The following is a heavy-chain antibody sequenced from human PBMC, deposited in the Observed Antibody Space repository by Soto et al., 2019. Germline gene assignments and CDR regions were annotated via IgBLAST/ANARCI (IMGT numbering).Heavy chain of an antibody. CDR3: ARSEQVVLRRYYSCYGMDV. J-gene: IGHJ6*02. D-gene: IGHD6-13*01. Sequence: QVQLVQSGAEVKKPGSSVKVSCKASGGTFSSYAISWVRQAPGQGLEWMGGIIPIFGTANYAQKFQGRVTISADESTSTAYMELSSMRSEDTAVYYCARSEQVVLRRYYSCYGMDVWGQGTTVTVSS. V-gene: IGHV1-69*01. CDR2: IIPIFGTA. CDR1: GGTFSSYA.